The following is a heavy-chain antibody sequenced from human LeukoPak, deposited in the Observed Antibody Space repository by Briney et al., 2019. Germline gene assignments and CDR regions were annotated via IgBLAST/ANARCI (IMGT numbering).Heavy chain of an antibody. CDR3: ARWSELDYGDYEALGPRRPVDYYYGMDV. D-gene: IGHD4-17*01. J-gene: IGHJ6*02. CDR1: GYTFTNYD. V-gene: IGHV1-8*01. Sequence: ASVKVSCKASGYTFTNYDINWVRPATGQGLEWVGWMNLNRGNKGYAQKFQGRVTMTRNTSISTAYMELSSLRSEDTAVYYCARWSELDYGDYEALGPRRPVDYYYGMDVWGQGTTVTVSS. CDR2: MNLNRGNK.